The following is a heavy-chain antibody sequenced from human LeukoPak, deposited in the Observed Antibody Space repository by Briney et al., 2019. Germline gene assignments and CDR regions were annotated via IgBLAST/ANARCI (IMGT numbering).Heavy chain of an antibody. Sequence: ASVKVSCKASGGTFSSYAISWVRQAPGQGLEWMRGIIPIFGTANYAQKFQGRVTITADESTSTAYMELSSLRSEDTAVYYCASYAGIVVVPAATSGFDPWGQGTLVTVSS. CDR2: IIPIFGTA. J-gene: IGHJ5*02. V-gene: IGHV1-69*01. D-gene: IGHD2-2*01. CDR3: ASYAGIVVVPAATSGFDP. CDR1: GGTFSSYA.